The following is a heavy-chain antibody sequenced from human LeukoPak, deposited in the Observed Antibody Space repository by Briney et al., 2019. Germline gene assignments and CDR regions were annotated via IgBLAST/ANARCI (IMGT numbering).Heavy chain of an antibody. CDR3: ARRGAAEDALDI. CDR2: IYPGDSDT. V-gene: IGHV5-51*01. Sequence: GESLKISCKGAGYSFTNYWIGWVRQVPGKGLEWMGIIYPGDSDTRYSPPFQGQVTISADKSISTAYLQWSSLKASDTVMYYCARRGAAEDALDIWGQGTMVSVSS. D-gene: IGHD6-13*01. CDR1: GYSFTNYW. J-gene: IGHJ3*02.